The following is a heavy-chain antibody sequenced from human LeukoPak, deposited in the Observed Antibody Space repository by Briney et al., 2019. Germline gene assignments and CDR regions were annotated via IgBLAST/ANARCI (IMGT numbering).Heavy chain of an antibody. CDR2: ISYDGSNK. CDR3: ARVSRYSSGWHDPSFDY. Sequence: PGRSLRLSCAASGFTFSSHAIHWVRLAPGKRLEWVAVISYDGSNKYYADSVKGRFTISRDNSKNTLYLQMNSLRAEDTALYYCARVSRYSSGWHDPSFDYWGQGTLVTVSS. CDR1: GFTFSSHA. D-gene: IGHD6-19*01. J-gene: IGHJ4*02. V-gene: IGHV3-30-3*01.